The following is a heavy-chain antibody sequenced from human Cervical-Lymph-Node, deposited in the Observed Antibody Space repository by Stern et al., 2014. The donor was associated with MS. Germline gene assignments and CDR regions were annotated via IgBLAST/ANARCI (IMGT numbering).Heavy chain of an antibody. J-gene: IGHJ5*02. CDR1: GGTFSTYS. CDR2: ISPIFAVA. Sequence: VQLVESGAEVKKPGASVKVSCTASGGTFSTYSISWVRQAPGHGLEWMGGISPIFAVANYAQKFHGRVTITADDSTSTAYMELSSLRSEDTAVYYCAFGGRSGYPKHFDPWGQGTVVTVSS. V-gene: IGHV1-69*01. D-gene: IGHD5-12*01. CDR3: AFGGRSGYPKHFDP.